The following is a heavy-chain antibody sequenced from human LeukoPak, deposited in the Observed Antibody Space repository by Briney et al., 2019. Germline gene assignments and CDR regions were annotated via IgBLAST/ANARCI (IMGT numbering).Heavy chain of an antibody. D-gene: IGHD6-19*01. CDR1: GGSISSYY. CDR3: ARQNPPSSGRGGDFDY. Sequence: SETLSLTCTVSGGSISSYYWSWIRQPPGKGLEWIGYIYYSGSTNYNPSLKSRVTISVDTSKNQFSLKLSSVTAADTAVYYCARQNPPSSGRGGDFDYWGQGTLVTVSS. V-gene: IGHV4-59*08. CDR2: IYYSGST. J-gene: IGHJ4*02.